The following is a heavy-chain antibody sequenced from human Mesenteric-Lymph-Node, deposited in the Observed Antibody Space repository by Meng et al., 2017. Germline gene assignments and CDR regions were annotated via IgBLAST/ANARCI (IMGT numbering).Heavy chain of an antibody. Sequence: QVQLKQWGAEGLKPSENLSRTCAVYGGSLSGYYWRWIRQPPGKGLEWMGEVYHNGVTKYSPSLRSRVVISIDTSKNQFSLNLRSVSAADTAMYYCARGGATPMIIKYWGPGTLVTVSS. CDR1: GGSLSGYY. CDR2: VYHNGVT. J-gene: IGHJ4*02. V-gene: IGHV4-34*02. CDR3: ARGGATPMIIKY. D-gene: IGHD3-10*01.